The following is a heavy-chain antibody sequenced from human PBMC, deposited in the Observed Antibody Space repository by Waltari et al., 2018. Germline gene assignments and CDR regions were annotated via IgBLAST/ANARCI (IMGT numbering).Heavy chain of an antibody. V-gene: IGHV3-23*03. CDR2: IDSGGRSK. Sequence: EVRLLEPGGGLVQPGGSLTLSCAVSAFAFSSYAMSWVRQAPGKGLEWVSVIDSGGRSKYYADSMKSRFTISRDNSKNTLYLQMNSLRAEDTAVYYCAKAGDFWSGHTIDYWGQGTLVTVSS. CDR1: AFAFSSYA. D-gene: IGHD3-3*01. J-gene: IGHJ4*02. CDR3: AKAGDFWSGHTIDY.